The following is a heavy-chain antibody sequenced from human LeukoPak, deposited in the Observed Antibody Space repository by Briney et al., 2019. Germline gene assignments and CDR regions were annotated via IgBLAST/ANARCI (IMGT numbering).Heavy chain of an antibody. CDR3: AREPRYCSSTSCPGASLDY. D-gene: IGHD2-2*01. J-gene: IGHJ4*02. Sequence: GGSLRLSCAASGFTFSDYYMNWIRQAPGKGLEWVSYISNSSTTIYYADSVKGRFTLSRDNAKNSLYLQMNSLRADDTAVYYCAREPRYCSSTSCPGASLDYWGQGTLVTVSS. V-gene: IGHV3-11*01. CDR1: GFTFSDYY. CDR2: ISNSSTTI.